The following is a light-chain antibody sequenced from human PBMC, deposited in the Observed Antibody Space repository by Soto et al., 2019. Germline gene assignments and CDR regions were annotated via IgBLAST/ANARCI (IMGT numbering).Light chain of an antibody. CDR1: QTGSSSY. CDR2: GTF. J-gene: IGKJ4*01. V-gene: IGKV3-20*01. Sequence: EIVLTQSPGTRSLSPGERATLSCRASQTGSSSYLAWYQQKAGQAPRLLIYGTFTRATGIPDRFSGSGSGSGTDFTLSISRLEPEDSAVYYCQQYGSSPPRTFGGGTKVDIK. CDR3: QQYGSSPPRT.